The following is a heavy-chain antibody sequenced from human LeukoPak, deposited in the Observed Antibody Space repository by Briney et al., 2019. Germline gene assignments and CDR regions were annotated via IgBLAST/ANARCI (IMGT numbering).Heavy chain of an antibody. D-gene: IGHD3-22*01. Sequence: SETLSLTCTVSGGSISSYYWSWIRQPPGKGLEWIGYIYYSGSTNYNPSLKSRVTISVDTSKNQFSLKLSSVTAADTAVYYCARVASHEYYYDSSGYFFDYWGQGTLVTVSS. V-gene: IGHV4-59*01. CDR2: IYYSGST. CDR1: GGSISSYY. CDR3: ARVASHEYYYDSSGYFFDY. J-gene: IGHJ4*02.